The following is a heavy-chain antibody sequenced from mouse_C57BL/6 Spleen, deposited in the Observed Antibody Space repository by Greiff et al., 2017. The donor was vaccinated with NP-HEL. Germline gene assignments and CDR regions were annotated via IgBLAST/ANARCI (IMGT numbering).Heavy chain of an antibody. D-gene: IGHD3-2*02. CDR1: GYTFTDYY. J-gene: IGHJ3*01. Sequence: EVKLQQSGPVLVKPGASVKMSCKASGYTFTDYYMNWVKQSHGKSLEWIGVINPYNGGTSYNQKFKGKATLTVDKSSSTAYMELNSLTSEDSAVYYCARRAAQATGAWFAYWGQGTLVTVSA. CDR2: INPYNGGT. V-gene: IGHV1-19*01. CDR3: ARRAAQATGAWFAY.